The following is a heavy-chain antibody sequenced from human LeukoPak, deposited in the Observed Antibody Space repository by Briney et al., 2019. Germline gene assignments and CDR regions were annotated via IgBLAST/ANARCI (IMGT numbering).Heavy chain of an antibody. CDR2: IGTAGEI. V-gene: IGHV3-13*01. CDR3: ARAAYSSTWYSRYFDL. CDR1: GFTFRSYD. J-gene: IGHJ2*01. Sequence: GGSLRLSCAASGFTFRSYDMHWVRQATGKGLDWVSGIGTAGEIYYPGSVKGRFTIYRENAKNSLYLQMNSLRAGDTAVYYCARAAYSSTWYSRYFDLWGRGTLVTVSS. D-gene: IGHD6-13*01.